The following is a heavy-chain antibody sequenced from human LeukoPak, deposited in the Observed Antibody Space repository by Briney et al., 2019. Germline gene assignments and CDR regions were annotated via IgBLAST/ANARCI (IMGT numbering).Heavy chain of an antibody. CDR1: GYTFTSYG. CDR3: AGTRGLDYYYGMDV. V-gene: IGHV1-18*01. D-gene: IGHD3-10*01. J-gene: IGHJ6*02. CDR2: ISAYNGNT. Sequence: ASVKVSCKASGYTFTSYGISWVRQAPGQRLEWMGWISAYNGNTNYAQKLQGRVTMTTDTSTSTAYMELRSLRSDDTAVYYCAGTRGLDYYYGMDVWGQGTTVTVSS.